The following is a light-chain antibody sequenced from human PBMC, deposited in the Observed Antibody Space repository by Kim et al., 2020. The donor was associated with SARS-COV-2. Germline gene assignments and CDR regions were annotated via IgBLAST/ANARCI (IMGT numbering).Light chain of an antibody. CDR3: SSYTGSGTL. CDR2: DVS. CDR1: SSDVGSYNY. Sequence: QSALTQPASVSGSPGQSITISCTGTSSDVGSYNYVSWYQQHPGKAPKRMIYDVSNRPSGVSNRFSGSKSGNTASLTISGLQAEDEADYYCSSYTGSGTLFGTGTKVTVL. J-gene: IGLJ1*01. V-gene: IGLV2-14*01.